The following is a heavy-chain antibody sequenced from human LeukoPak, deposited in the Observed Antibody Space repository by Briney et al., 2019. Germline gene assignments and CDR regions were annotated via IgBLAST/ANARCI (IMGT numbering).Heavy chain of an antibody. CDR3: AKAGPSPGVWYSDL. CDR2: ISGSGDST. Sequence: GGSLRLSCAASGFTFSSYAMNWVRQAPGKGLEWVSSISGSGDSTYYADPVKGRFTISRDNSKNTLYLQMNSLRTDDTAVYYCAKAGPSPGVWYSDLWGRGTPVTVSS. J-gene: IGHJ2*01. CDR1: GFTFSSYA. V-gene: IGHV3-23*01. D-gene: IGHD3-3*01.